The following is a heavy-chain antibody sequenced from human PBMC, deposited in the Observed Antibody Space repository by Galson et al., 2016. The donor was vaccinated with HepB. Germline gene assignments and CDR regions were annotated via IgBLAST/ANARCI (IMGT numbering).Heavy chain of an antibody. J-gene: IGHJ4*02. CDR3: TRRFSGSY. Sequence: SLRLSCAASGFTFSNYDMSWVRQAPGRGLEWVSGISGSGASTTYADSVKGRFTISRDNSKNALHLQMNSLRAEDTAMYFCTRRFSGSYLGQGTLVTVSS. V-gene: IGHV3-23*01. D-gene: IGHD3-22*01. CDR1: GFTFSNYD. CDR2: ISGSGAST.